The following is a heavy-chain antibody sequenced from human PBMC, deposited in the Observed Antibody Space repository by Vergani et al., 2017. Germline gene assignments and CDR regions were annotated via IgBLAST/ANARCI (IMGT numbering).Heavy chain of an antibody. CDR2: IYHSGST. Sequence: QVQLQESGPGLVKPSETLSLTCAVSGYSISSGYYWGWIRQPPGKGLEWIGSIYHSGSTYYNPSLKSRVTISVDTSKNQFSLKLSAVTAADPAVYYCAGHRTSGRYGDYREAFDIWGQGTMVTVSS. V-gene: IGHV4-38-2*01. J-gene: IGHJ3*02. CDR1: GYSISSGYY. D-gene: IGHD4-17*01. CDR3: AGHRTSGRYGDYREAFDI.